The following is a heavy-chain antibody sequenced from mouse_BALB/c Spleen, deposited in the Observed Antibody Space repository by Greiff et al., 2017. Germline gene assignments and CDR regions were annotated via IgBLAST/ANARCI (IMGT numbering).Heavy chain of an antibody. CDR1: GFSLTSYG. V-gene: IGHV2-2*01. J-gene: IGHJ4*01. Sequence: QVQLKESGPGLVQPSQSLSITCTVSGFSLTSYGVHWVRQSPGKGLEWLGVIWSGGSTDYNAAFISRLSISKDNSKSQVFFKMNSLQTDDTAMYYCARGLIYYGNSYYAMDYWGQGTSVTVSS. CDR2: IWSGGST. CDR3: ARGLIYYGNSYYAMDY. D-gene: IGHD2-1*01.